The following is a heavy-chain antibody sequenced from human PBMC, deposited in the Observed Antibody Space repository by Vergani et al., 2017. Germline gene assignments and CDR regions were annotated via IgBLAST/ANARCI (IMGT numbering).Heavy chain of an antibody. Sequence: EVQLVQSGAEVKKPGESLKISCQISGYSFTHYWIGWVRQMPGKGLEWMGIIHPADSDTRYSPSFQGQVTISVDKSISTAYLQRSSLRASDSAMYYCARLYGRDSGGSKYFDYWGQGTLVTVSS. CDR3: ARLYGRDSGGSKYFDY. J-gene: IGHJ4*02. D-gene: IGHD5-12*01. V-gene: IGHV5-51*01. CDR2: IHPADSDT. CDR1: GYSFTHYW.